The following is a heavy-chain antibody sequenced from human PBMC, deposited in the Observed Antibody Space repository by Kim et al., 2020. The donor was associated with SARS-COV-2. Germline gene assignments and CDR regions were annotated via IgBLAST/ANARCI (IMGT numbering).Heavy chain of an antibody. D-gene: IGHD6-6*01. Sequence: GGSLRLSCAASGFTFSSSGMRWVRQAPGKGLEWVAVISYDGSHKYYADSVKGRFTISRDNSKNTLYLQMNSLRAEDTAVYYCAKTEYSSSPVFWLDYYYYGIDVWGQGATATVPS. CDR2: ISYDGSHK. J-gene: IGHJ6*02. CDR3: AKTEYSSSPVFWLDYYYYGIDV. V-gene: IGHV3-30*18. CDR1: GFTFSSSG.